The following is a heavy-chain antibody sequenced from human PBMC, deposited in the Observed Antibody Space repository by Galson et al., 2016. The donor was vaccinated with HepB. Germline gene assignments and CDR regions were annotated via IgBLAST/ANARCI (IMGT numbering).Heavy chain of an antibody. CDR3: ARDSGYYSASGSYYY. Sequence: LSLTCTVSGGSVSSGGYFWSWIRQLPGKGLEWIGYIDYSGSTHYNPSLKSRVNLSVGTSKTQFSLNLSSVTAADTGVYHCARDSGYYSASGSYYYWGQGTLVAVSS. D-gene: IGHD3-10*01. J-gene: IGHJ4*02. V-gene: IGHV4-31*03. CDR2: IDYSGST. CDR1: GGSVSSGGYF.